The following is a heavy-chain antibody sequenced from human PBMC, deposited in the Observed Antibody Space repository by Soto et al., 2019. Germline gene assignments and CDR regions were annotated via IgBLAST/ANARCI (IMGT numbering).Heavy chain of an antibody. CDR2: INSNTGGT. Sequence: ASVKVSCKASGYTFKDYFLHCVRQAPGQGLEWMGWINSNTGGTNYAQKFQGRVTMTRDTPISTAYMELSRLTSDDTAVYHCARESVVTGTHHFDYWGQGTLVTVSS. CDR3: ARESVVTGTHHFDY. D-gene: IGHD1-7*01. V-gene: IGHV1-2*02. CDR1: GYTFKDYF. J-gene: IGHJ4*02.